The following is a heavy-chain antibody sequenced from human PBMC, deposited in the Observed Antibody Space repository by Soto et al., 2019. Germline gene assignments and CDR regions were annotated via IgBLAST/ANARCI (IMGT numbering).Heavy chain of an antibody. J-gene: IGHJ4*02. CDR1: GFTFSSYS. CDR3: VRDGVYSGYDPDY. V-gene: IGHV3-48*02. Sequence: EVQLVESGGGLVQPGGSLRLSCAASGFTFSSYSMDWVCQAPGKGLEWVSYISSSSSTIYYADSVKGRFTISRDNAKNSLYLQMNSLRDEDTAVYYCVRDGVYSGYDPDYWGQGTLVTVSS. CDR2: ISSSSSTI. D-gene: IGHD5-12*01.